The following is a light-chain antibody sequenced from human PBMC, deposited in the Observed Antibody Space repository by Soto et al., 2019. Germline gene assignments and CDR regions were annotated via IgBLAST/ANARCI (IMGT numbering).Light chain of an antibody. Sequence: DIVMTQSPDSLAVSLGERATIHCKSSQSVLHISNNNDYLAWYQQKPGQPPKLLFYWASTRQSGVPARFRGSGSGTAFTLAISSLQAEDVAVYYCQQYYSSPYTFGQGTKVEIK. CDR1: QSVLHISNNNDY. CDR3: QQYYSSPYT. J-gene: IGKJ2*01. V-gene: IGKV4-1*01. CDR2: WAS.